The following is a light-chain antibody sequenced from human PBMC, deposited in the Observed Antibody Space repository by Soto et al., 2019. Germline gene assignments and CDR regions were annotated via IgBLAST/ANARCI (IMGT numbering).Light chain of an antibody. CDR1: QSVSSSS. V-gene: IGKV3-20*01. CDR2: GAS. Sequence: IVLTQSPVTLSLSPGQRATLSCMASQSVSSSSVAWYRQRPGQAPRLLIYGASSRATGIPDRFSGGGSGTDFTLTISRLEPEDFVVYYCQQYGTPRSVTFGQGTRLEIK. CDR3: QQYGTPRSVT. J-gene: IGKJ5*01.